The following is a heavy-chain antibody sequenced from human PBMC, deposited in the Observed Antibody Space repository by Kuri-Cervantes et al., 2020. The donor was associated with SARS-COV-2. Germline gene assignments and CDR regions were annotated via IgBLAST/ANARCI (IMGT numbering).Heavy chain of an antibody. CDR1: GFSFSNFA. D-gene: IGHD6-13*01. CDR3: AKDKTTRIASTGTSDY. V-gene: IGHV3-23*01. CDR2: LNGRGGDI. J-gene: IGHJ4*02. Sequence: GGSLRLSCAASGFSFSNFAMSWVRQPPGKGLEWVSALNGRGGDIQYADAVKGRFTTSRDDSKNTLYLQLNSLRAEDTAMYYCAKDKTTRIASTGTSDYWGQGTLVTVSS.